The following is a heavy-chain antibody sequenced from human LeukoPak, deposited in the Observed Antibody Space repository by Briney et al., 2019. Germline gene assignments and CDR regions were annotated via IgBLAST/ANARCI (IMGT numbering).Heavy chain of an antibody. CDR2: IYYTGST. CDR3: ARDRGDYGDSLFDY. V-gene: IGHV4-59*01. D-gene: IGHD4-17*01. J-gene: IGHJ4*02. Sequence: SETLSLTCTVSGGSISSYYWSWIRQPPGKGLEWIGYIYYTGSTNYNPSLKSRVTISTDTSKNQFSLKLSSVTAADTAVYYCARDRGDYGDSLFDYWGQGTLVTVSS. CDR1: GGSISSYY.